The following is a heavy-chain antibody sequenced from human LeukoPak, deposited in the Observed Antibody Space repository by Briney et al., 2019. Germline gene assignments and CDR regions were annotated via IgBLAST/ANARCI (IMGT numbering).Heavy chain of an antibody. CDR1: GYTFTSYG. D-gene: IGHD6-19*01. CDR2: ISAYNGNT. Sequence: GASVKVPCKASGYTFTSYGISWVRQAPGQGLEWMGWISAYNGNTNYAQKLQGRVTMTTDTSTSTAYMELRSLRSDDTAVYYCARDISPYSSGWYVVDYWGQGALVTVSS. V-gene: IGHV1-18*01. CDR3: ARDISPYSSGWYVVDY. J-gene: IGHJ4*02.